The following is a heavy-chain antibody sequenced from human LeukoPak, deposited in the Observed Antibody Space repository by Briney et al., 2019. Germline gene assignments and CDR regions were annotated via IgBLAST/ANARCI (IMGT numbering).Heavy chain of an antibody. Sequence: GASVKVSCKASGYTFTGYYMHWVRQAPGQGLEWMGWINPNSGGTNYARKFQGRVTMTGDTSISTAYMELSRLRSDDTAVYYCARDGGYGSGSYRVYYYYMDVWGKGTTVTVSS. CDR1: GYTFTGYY. V-gene: IGHV1-2*02. CDR3: ARDGGYGSGSYRVYYYYMDV. CDR2: INPNSGGT. J-gene: IGHJ6*03. D-gene: IGHD3-10*01.